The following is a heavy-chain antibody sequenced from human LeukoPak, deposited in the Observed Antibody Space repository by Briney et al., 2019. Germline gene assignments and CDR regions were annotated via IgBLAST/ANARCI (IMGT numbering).Heavy chain of an antibody. V-gene: IGHV3-21*01. J-gene: IGHJ3*02. CDR1: GFTFSTYN. CDR3: ARDVGASAPDAFDI. Sequence: GGSLRLSCAASGFTFSTYNVNWVRQAPGKGLEWVSSISSSSNYIYYGDSVKGRFTISRDNAKNSLYLQMNSLRAEDTDVYYCARDVGASAPDAFDIWGQGTMVTVSS. D-gene: IGHD1-26*01. CDR2: ISSSSNYI.